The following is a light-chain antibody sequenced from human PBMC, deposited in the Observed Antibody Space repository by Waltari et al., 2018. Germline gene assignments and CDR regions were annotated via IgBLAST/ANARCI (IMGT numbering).Light chain of an antibody. CDR2: GAS. CDR3: QQYNNWPPGT. Sequence: ETVVTQSPATLSVSPGERATLSCRTSQTIGRSLAWYQQKPGQAPRLVIYGASIRATGIPPRFSGSWSETEFALTISGLQSEDFAVYYCQQYNNWPPGTFGQGTKVEI. V-gene: IGKV3-15*01. J-gene: IGKJ1*01. CDR1: QTIGRS.